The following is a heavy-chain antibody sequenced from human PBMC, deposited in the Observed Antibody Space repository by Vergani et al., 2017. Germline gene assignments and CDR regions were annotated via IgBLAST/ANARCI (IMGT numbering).Heavy chain of an antibody. Sequence: QVPLVQSGAEVKKPGASVKVSCRASGYSFSSYDISWVRQATGQGLEWMGWMNPNSGTTGYAQKFQGRVTMTRNTSINTAYMELSRLSFEDAAVYYCAREGRGSSDYWGQGTLVTVSS. CDR1: GYSFSSYD. CDR2: MNPNSGTT. CDR3: AREGRGSSDY. V-gene: IGHV1-8*01. D-gene: IGHD1-26*01. J-gene: IGHJ4*02.